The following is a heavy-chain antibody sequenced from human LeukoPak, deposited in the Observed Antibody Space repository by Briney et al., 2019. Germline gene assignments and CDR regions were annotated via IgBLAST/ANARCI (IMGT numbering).Heavy chain of an antibody. D-gene: IGHD5-18*01. Sequence: SETLSLTCAVYGGSFSGYYWSWIRQPPGQGLEWIGEINHSGSTNYNPSLKSRVTISVDTSKNQFSLKLSSVTAADAAVYYCARLGGYSYGSYDAFDIWGQGTMVTVSS. CDR1: GGSFSGYY. J-gene: IGHJ3*02. CDR2: INHSGST. V-gene: IGHV4-34*01. CDR3: ARLGGYSYGSYDAFDI.